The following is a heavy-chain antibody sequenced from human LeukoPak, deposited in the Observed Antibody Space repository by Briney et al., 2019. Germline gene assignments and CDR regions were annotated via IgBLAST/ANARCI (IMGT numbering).Heavy chain of an antibody. D-gene: IGHD3-9*01. CDR3: ARYDTYDILTGYYEDY. J-gene: IGHJ4*02. Sequence: SETLSLTCTVSGGSISSSSYYWGWIRQPPGKGLEWIGSIYYSGSTYYNPSLKSRVTISVDRSKNQFSLKLSSVTAADTAVYYCARYDTYDILTGYYEDYWGQGTLVTVSS. CDR1: GGSISSSSYY. V-gene: IGHV4-39*07. CDR2: IYYSGST.